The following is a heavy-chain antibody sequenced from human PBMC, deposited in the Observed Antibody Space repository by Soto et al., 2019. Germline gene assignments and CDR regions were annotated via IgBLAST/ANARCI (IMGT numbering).Heavy chain of an antibody. CDR3: ARGRFGPYGMDV. CDR1: GYTFTGYY. CDR2: INPNSGGT. D-gene: IGHD3-10*01. Sequence: QVQLVQSGAEVKKPGASVKVSCKASGYTFTGYYMHWVRQAPGQGLEWMGWINPNSGGTNYAQKFQGWXXMXRXXSISTAYMELSRLRSDDTAVYYCARGRFGPYGMDVWGQGTTVTVSS. J-gene: IGHJ6*02. V-gene: IGHV1-2*04.